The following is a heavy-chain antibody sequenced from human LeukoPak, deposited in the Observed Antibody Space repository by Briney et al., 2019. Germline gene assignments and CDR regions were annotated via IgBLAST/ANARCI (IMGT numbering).Heavy chain of an antibody. V-gene: IGHV3-7*01. CDR3: ARPRGYGTPHDAFDI. J-gene: IGHJ3*02. Sequence: GGSLKLHCLGSGFSFTAFWINWVRLAPGKGLEWAANMKQDGSDKYYLDSVKGRFTISRDNAKNSIYLQMNRLRVEGTAVYYCARPRGYGTPHDAFDIWGQGTMVTVSS. CDR1: GFSFTAFW. D-gene: IGHD5-18*01. CDR2: MKQDGSDK.